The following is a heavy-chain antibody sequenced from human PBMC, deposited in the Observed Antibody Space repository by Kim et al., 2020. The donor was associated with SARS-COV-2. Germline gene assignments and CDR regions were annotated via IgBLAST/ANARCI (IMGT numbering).Heavy chain of an antibody. CDR1: GFTFSDHY. J-gene: IGHJ6*02. Sequence: GGSLRLSCAASGFTFSDHYMDWVRQAPGKGLEWVGRTRNKANSYTTEYAASVKGRFTISRDDSKNSLYLQMNSLKTEDTAVYYCARDRGPLSGYGMDVWGQGTTVTVSS. CDR2: TRNKANSYTT. D-gene: IGHD6-25*01. V-gene: IGHV3-72*01. CDR3: ARDRGPLSGYGMDV.